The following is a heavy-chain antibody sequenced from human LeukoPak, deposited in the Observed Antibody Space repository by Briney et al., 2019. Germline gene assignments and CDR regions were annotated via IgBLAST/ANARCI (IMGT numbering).Heavy chain of an antibody. CDR1: GFIFSNYW. V-gene: IGHV3-23*01. J-gene: IGHJ4*02. CDR2: ISGSGGST. CDR3: AKRPNANVGGYSYGTRDY. D-gene: IGHD5-18*01. Sequence: GGSLRLSCAASGFIFSNYWMSWVRQAPGKGLEWVSAISGSGGSTYYADSVKGRFTISRDNSKNTLYLQMNSLRAEDTAVYYCAKRPNANVGGYSYGTRDYWGQGTLVTVSS.